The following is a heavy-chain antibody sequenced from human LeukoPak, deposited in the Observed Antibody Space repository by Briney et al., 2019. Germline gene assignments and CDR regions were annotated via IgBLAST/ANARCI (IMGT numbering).Heavy chain of an antibody. J-gene: IGHJ4*02. Sequence: GGSLRLSCAASGFTFSSYWMSWVRQAPGKGLEWVSAISGSGGSTHYADSVKGRFTISRDNSKNTLYLQMNSLRAEDTAVYYCAKDGPYSGSYYREFYFDYWGQGTLVTVSS. V-gene: IGHV3-23*01. D-gene: IGHD1-26*01. CDR1: GFTFSSYW. CDR2: ISGSGGST. CDR3: AKDGPYSGSYYREFYFDY.